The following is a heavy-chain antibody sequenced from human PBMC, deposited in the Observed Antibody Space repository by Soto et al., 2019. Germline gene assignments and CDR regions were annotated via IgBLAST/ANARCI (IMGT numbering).Heavy chain of an antibody. Sequence: GGSLRLSCAASGFTFSSYAMSWVRQAPGKGLEWVSAISGSGGSTYYADSVKGRFTISRDNSKNTLYLQMNSLRAEDTAVYYCAKGDDYGDYPYYYYGMDVWGQGTTVTVSS. J-gene: IGHJ6*02. CDR2: ISGSGGST. CDR1: GFTFSSYA. D-gene: IGHD4-17*01. V-gene: IGHV3-23*01. CDR3: AKGDDYGDYPYYYYGMDV.